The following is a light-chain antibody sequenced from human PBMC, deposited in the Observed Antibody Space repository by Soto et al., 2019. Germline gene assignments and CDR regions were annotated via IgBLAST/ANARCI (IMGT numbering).Light chain of an antibody. CDR3: CSYAGSYTPFYV. Sequence: QSVLTQPRSVSGSPGQSVTISCTGTSSDVGGYNYVSWYQQHPGKAPKLMIYDVSKRPSGVPDRFSGSKSGNTASLTISGLQAEDEADYYCCSYAGSYTPFYVFGTGTKVTVL. CDR2: DVS. V-gene: IGLV2-11*01. CDR1: SSDVGGYNY. J-gene: IGLJ1*01.